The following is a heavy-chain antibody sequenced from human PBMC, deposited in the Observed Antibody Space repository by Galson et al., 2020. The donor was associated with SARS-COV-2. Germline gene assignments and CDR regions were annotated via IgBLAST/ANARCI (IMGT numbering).Heavy chain of an antibody. Sequence: ASVKVSCKASGYTFTSYGISWVRQAPGQGLEWMGWISAYNGNTNYAQNLQGRVTMTTDASTSTAYMELRSLRSDDTAVYYCARGSVPGRWVVLHFSWFDPWGQGTLVTVSS. CDR1: GYTFTSYG. CDR2: ISAYNGNT. D-gene: IGHD6-19*01. J-gene: IGHJ5*02. V-gene: IGHV1-18*01. CDR3: ARGSVPGRWVVLHFSWFDP.